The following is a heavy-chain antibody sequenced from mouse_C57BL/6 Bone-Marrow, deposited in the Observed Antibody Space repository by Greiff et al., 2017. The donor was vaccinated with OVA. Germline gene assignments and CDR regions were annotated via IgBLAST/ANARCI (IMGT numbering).Heavy chain of an antibody. J-gene: IGHJ2*01. CDR3: ARSYGSSNLYYFDY. CDR1: GYTFTSYW. D-gene: IGHD1-1*01. CDR2: IDPSDSYT. Sequence: QVQLQQPGAELVMPGASVKLSCKASGYTFTSYWMHWVKQRPGQGLEWIGEIDPSDSYTNYNQKFKGKSTLTVDKSSSTAYMQLSSLTAEESAVYYCARSYGSSNLYYFDYWGQGTTLTVSS. V-gene: IGHV1-69*01.